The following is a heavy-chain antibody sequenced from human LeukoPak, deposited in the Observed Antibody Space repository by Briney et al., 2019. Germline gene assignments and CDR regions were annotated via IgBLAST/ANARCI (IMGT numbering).Heavy chain of an antibody. CDR3: ASWAGGNEPIASFDY. CDR2: INLNSGGT. CDR1: GYTFAGYY. J-gene: IGHJ4*02. Sequence: ASVKVSCKTSGYTFAGYYMHWMRQAPEQGLEWMGWINLNSGGTNYAQKFQGRVIMTRDTSTSTAYMELNRLRFDDTAVYYCASWAGGNEPIASFDYWGQGTLVTVSS. D-gene: IGHD1-14*01. V-gene: IGHV1-2*02.